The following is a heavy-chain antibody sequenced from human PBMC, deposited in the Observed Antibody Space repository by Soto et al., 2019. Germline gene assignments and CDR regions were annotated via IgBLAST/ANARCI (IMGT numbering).Heavy chain of an antibody. CDR2: ISGSGGST. V-gene: IGHV3-23*01. D-gene: IGHD5-18*01. CDR1: GFTFSSYA. Sequence: EVQLLESGGGLVQPGGSLRLSCAASGFTFSSYAMSWVRQAPGKGLEWVSAISGSGGSTYYADSVKGRFTISRDNSKNTLYLQMNSLRAEDTAVYYCAKWGILDSYGSEYFQHWGQGTLVTVSS. CDR3: AKWGILDSYGSEYFQH. J-gene: IGHJ1*01.